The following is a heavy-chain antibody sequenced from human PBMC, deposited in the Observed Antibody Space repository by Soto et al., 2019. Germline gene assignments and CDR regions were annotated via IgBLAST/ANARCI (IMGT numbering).Heavy chain of an antibody. J-gene: IGHJ5*02. CDR3: ARHTLWLGELERFDP. D-gene: IGHD3-10*01. V-gene: IGHV4-39*01. CDR1: GGSIASSNHY. CDR2: IYYSGNT. Sequence: QLQLQESGPGLVKPSETLSLTCSVSGGSIASSNHYWGWIRQPPGKGLEWIGSIYYSGNTYYKPSLKTRVTISVDTSWNQFSLKLNFANAADTAVYYCARHTLWLGELERFDPWGQGSLVIVSS.